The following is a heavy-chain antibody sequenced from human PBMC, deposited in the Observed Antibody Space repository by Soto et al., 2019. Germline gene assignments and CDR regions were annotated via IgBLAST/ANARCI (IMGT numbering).Heavy chain of an antibody. CDR2: IYHSGST. CDR1: GGSISSGGYS. Sequence: QLQLQESGSGLVKPSQTLSLTCAVSGGSISSGGYSWTWIRQPPGKGLEWIGYIYHSGSTYYNPSPXSXXTISVDRSKHQFSLKLSSVTAADPAVYYCARVPDVWGQGTTVTVSS. J-gene: IGHJ6*02. V-gene: IGHV4-30-2*01. CDR3: ARVPDV.